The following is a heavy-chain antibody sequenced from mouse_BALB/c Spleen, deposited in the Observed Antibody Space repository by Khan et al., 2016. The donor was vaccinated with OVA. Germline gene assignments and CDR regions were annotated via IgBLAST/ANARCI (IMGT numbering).Heavy chain of an antibody. D-gene: IGHD2-1*01. CDR2: IDPENGNT. Sequence: VQLQQSGAELVRPGALVKLSCKASGFNIKDYYMYWVKQRPEEGLEWIGWIDPENGNTIYDPKFQGKASITADTPSNTAYLQLSSLTSEDTAVYYGVRRGYGNYWFAYWGQGTLVTVSA. V-gene: IGHV14-1*02. CDR1: GFNIKDYY. J-gene: IGHJ3*01. CDR3: VRRGYGNYWFAY.